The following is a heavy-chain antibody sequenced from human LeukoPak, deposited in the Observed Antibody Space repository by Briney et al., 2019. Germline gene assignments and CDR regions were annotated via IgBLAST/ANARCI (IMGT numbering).Heavy chain of an antibody. Sequence: GESLKISCKGSGYSFTSYWIGWVRQAPGKGLEWVSVISNSGDTTYYADSVKGRFTISRDNSKNTLALQMNSLRAEDTAVYYCATNWNLDYWGQGALVTVSS. CDR3: ATNWNLDY. CDR2: ISNSGDTT. V-gene: IGHV3-23*01. CDR1: GYSFTSYW. D-gene: IGHD1-1*01. J-gene: IGHJ4*02.